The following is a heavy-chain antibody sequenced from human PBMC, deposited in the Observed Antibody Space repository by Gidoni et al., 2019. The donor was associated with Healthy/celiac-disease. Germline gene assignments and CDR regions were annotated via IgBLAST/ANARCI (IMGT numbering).Heavy chain of an antibody. D-gene: IGHD3-22*01. CDR1: GFTFSSYA. Sequence: QVQLVESGGGVVQPGRSLRLSCAASGFTFSSYAMHWVRQAPGKGLEWVAVISYDGSNKYYADSVKGRFTISRDNSKNTLYLQMNSLRAEDTAVYYCAREITMIVVVITGPFDYWGQGTLVTVSS. CDR2: ISYDGSNK. J-gene: IGHJ4*02. CDR3: AREITMIVVVITGPFDY. V-gene: IGHV3-30-3*01.